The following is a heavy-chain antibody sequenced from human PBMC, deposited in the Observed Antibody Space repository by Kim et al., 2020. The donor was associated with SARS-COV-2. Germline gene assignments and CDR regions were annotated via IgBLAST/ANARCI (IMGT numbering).Heavy chain of an antibody. V-gene: IGHV3-30*04. CDR2: ISYDGSNK. CDR1: GFTFSSYA. D-gene: IGHD6-19*01. CDR3: ARRAVAGIRGFDY. J-gene: IGHJ4*02. Sequence: GGSLRLSCAASGFTFSSYAMHWVRQAPGKGLEWVAVISYDGSNKYYADSVKGRFTISRDNSKNTLYLQMNSLRAEDTAVYYCARRAVAGIRGFDYWGQGTLVTVSS.